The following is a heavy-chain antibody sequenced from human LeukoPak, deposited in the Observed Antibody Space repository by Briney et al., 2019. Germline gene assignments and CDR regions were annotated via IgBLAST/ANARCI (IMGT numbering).Heavy chain of an antibody. CDR3: ARNAYDSSAFYFVFDY. J-gene: IGHJ4*02. CDR2: IYDSGST. CDR1: GGSITSHS. V-gene: IGHV4-59*11. D-gene: IGHD3-22*01. Sequence: SETLSLTCTVSGGSITSHSWSWIRQPPGKGLEWIGYIYDSGSTSYNPSLKSRVTISVDMSKSQFSLKLSSVTAADTAVYYCARNAYDSSAFYFVFDYWGQGALVTVSS.